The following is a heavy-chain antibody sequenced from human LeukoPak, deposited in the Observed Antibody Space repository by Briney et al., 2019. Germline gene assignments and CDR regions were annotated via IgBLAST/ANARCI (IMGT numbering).Heavy chain of an antibody. CDR2: IYTSGST. CDR1: GGSISSYY. J-gene: IGHJ4*02. D-gene: IGHD3-16*01. V-gene: IGHV4-4*09. Sequence: SETLSLTCTVSGGSISSYYWSWIRQPPGKGLEWIGYIYTSGSTNYNPSLKSRVTISVDTSKNQFSLKLSSVTAADTAVYHCARLVGDSSIRFDYWGQGTLVTVSS. CDR3: ARLVGDSSIRFDY.